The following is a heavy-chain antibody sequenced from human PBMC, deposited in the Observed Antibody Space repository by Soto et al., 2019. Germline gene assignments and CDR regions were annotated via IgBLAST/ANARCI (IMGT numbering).Heavy chain of an antibody. Sequence: QVQLQESGPGLVKPSETLSLTCTVSGGSISSYYWSWIRQPPGKGLEWIGYIYYSGSTNYNPSLKSRVTISVDTSKNQFSLKLSSVTAADTAVYYCAHGSSGWYYYYGMDVWDQGTTVTVSS. CDR2: IYYSGST. CDR3: AHGSSGWYYYYGMDV. J-gene: IGHJ6*02. D-gene: IGHD6-19*01. V-gene: IGHV4-59*01. CDR1: GGSISSYY.